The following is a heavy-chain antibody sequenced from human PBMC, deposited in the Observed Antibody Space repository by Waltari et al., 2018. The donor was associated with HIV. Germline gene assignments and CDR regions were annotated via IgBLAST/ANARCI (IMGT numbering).Heavy chain of an antibody. CDR1: GSTFTSYG. Sequence: QVQLVQSGAEVKKPGASVKVSCKSSGSTFTSYGFAWVRQAPGQGLDGMGWSSAYNENTNYAPKFQGRVTMTTDTSTTTGYMELRRLRSADTAVYFCASYSPPRGLDVWGQGPTVTVS. D-gene: IGHD2-21*01. J-gene: IGHJ6*02. CDR2: SSAYNENT. CDR3: ASYSPPRGLDV. V-gene: IGHV1-18*01.